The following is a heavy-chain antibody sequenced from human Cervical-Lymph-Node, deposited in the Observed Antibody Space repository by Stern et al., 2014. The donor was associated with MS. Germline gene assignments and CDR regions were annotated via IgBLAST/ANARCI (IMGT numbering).Heavy chain of an antibody. V-gene: IGHV3-66*02. D-gene: IGHD6-19*01. CDR3: VRDRASSGWQPFDY. CDR1: GFTVSTSY. J-gene: IGHJ4*02. CDR2: VSSGTNT. Sequence: EMQLVESGGGLVQPGGSLRLSCAASGFTVSTSYMSWVRQAPGKGLEWVSVVSSGTNTFYADSVKGRFTISRDNSKNTVYLHMNSLTTEDTAVYYCVRDRASSGWQPFDYWGQGTLVTVSS.